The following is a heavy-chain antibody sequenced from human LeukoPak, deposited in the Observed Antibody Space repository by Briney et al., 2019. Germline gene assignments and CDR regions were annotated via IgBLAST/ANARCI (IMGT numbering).Heavy chain of an antibody. D-gene: IGHD4-17*01. CDR2: ISSSSSYI. Sequence: PRGSLRLSCAASGFTFSSYSMNWVRQAPGKGLEWVSSISSSSSYIYYADSVKGRFTISRDNAKISLYLQMNSLRAEDTAVYYCARDDYGDYFFDYWGQGTLVTVSS. CDR3: ARDDYGDYFFDY. CDR1: GFTFSSYS. V-gene: IGHV3-21*01. J-gene: IGHJ4*02.